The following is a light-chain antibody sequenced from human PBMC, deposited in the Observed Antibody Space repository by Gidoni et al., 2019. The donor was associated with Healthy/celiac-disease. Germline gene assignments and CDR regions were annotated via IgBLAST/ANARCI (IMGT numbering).Light chain of an antibody. J-gene: IGKJ1*01. V-gene: IGKV1-39*01. CDR1: QSISSY. Sequence: DIQMTQSPSSLSASVGDRVTITFRASQSISSYLNWYQQKPGKAPKLLIYAASSLQSGVPSRFRGSGSGTDFTLTISSLQPEDFATYYCQQSYSTPQTFGQGTKVEIK. CDR3: QQSYSTPQT. CDR2: AAS.